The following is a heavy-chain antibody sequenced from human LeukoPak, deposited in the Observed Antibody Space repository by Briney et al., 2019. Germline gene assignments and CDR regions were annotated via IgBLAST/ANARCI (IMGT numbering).Heavy chain of an antibody. CDR3: ARTGGWFGESEDDAFDI. Sequence: SQTLSLTCTVSGGSISSGGYYWSWIRQPPGKGLEWIGYIYHSGSTYYNPSLKSRVTISVDRSKNQFSLKLSSVTAADTAVYYCARTGGWFGESEDDAFDIWGQGTMVTVSS. V-gene: IGHV4-30-2*01. CDR1: GGSISSGGYY. J-gene: IGHJ3*02. D-gene: IGHD3-10*01. CDR2: IYHSGST.